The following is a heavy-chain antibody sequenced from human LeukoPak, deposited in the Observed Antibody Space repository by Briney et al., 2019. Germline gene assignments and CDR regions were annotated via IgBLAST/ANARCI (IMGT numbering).Heavy chain of an antibody. D-gene: IGHD6-13*01. CDR3: ASYLASTAAAGIY. V-gene: IGHV1-18*01. J-gene: IGHJ4*02. CDR1: GYTFTSYG. CDR2: ISGHNGNT. Sequence: ASVKVSCKASGYTFTSYGISWVRQAPGQGLEWMGWISGHNGNTKYAQKLQGRVTMTTDTSTSTGFMELRSLRSDDTAVYYCASYLASTAAAGIYWGQGTLVTVSS.